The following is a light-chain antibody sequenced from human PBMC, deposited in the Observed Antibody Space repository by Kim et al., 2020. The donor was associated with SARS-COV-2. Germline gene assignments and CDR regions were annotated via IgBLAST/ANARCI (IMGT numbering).Light chain of an antibody. CDR2: SDN. CDR1: NSNIGSNS. CDR3: AAWDDSLNSVV. V-gene: IGLV1-44*01. Sequence: ELTQPPSASGTPGQTVAISCSGSNSNIGSNSVNWYQLLPGTAPKLLIYSDNQRPSGVPDRFSGSKSGTSASLAVSGLQSEDESDYYCAAWDDSLNSVVFGGGTQLTVL. J-gene: IGLJ2*01.